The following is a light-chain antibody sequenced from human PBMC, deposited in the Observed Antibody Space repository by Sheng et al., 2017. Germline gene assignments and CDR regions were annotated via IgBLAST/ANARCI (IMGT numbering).Light chain of an antibody. CDR2: DAS. Sequence: DIQMTQSPSSLPASVGDRVTITCQASRDIRDFLNWYQHKPGEAPKLLIYDASSLAAGVPSRFSGSGSGTDYTFSISRLQPEDVATYYCQQYDTFPLTFGPGQGGDQ. V-gene: IGKV1-33*01. CDR1: RDIRDF. CDR3: QQYDTFPLT. J-gene: IGKJ3*01.